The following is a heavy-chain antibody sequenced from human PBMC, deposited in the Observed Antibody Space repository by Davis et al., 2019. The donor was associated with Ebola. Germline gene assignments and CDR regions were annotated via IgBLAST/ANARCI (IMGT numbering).Heavy chain of an antibody. D-gene: IGHD1-26*01. V-gene: IGHV3-21*04. CDR3: AKDTSNIWFDI. J-gene: IGHJ3*02. CDR1: GFTFSTYT. Sequence: GESLKISCAASGFTFSTYTMTWVRQAPGKGLEWVSSISISSAFIYYADSVKGRFTISRDNSKNTLYLQMNGLRVDDTAIYYCAKDTSNIWFDIWGQGTMVTVSS. CDR2: ISISSAFI.